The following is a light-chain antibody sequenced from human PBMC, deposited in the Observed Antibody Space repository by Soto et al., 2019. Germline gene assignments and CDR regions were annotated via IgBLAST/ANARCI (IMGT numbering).Light chain of an antibody. J-gene: IGKJ1*01. Sequence: DIVMTQSPDSLAVSLGERATINCKSSQSVLYSSDNKNHLGWYQQTPGQPPKLLIYWASTRESGVPDRFSGSGSGTDFTLTISSLQAEDVAVYYCQQYYSTRTFGQGTKVEIK. CDR3: QQYYSTRT. V-gene: IGKV4-1*01. CDR1: QSVLYSSDNKNH. CDR2: WAS.